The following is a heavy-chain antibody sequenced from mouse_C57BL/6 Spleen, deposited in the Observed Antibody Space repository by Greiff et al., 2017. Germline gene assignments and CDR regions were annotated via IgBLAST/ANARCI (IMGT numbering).Heavy chain of an antibody. Sequence: VQLQQSGPELVKPGASVKISCKASGYSFTGYYMNWVKQSPEKSLEWIGEINPSTGGTTYNQKFKAKATLTVDTSSSTAYMQLKSLTSEDSAVYYCARPPYSYGSSYPHYFDYWGQGTTLTVSS. D-gene: IGHD1-1*01. CDR1: GYSFTGYY. V-gene: IGHV1-42*01. CDR2: INPSTGGT. J-gene: IGHJ2*01. CDR3: ARPPYSYGSSYPHYFDY.